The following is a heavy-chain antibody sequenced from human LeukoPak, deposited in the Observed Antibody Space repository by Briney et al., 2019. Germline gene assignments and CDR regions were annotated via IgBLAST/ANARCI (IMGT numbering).Heavy chain of an antibody. D-gene: IGHD5-18*01. CDR3: ARVSGYSYGYSYFDY. V-gene: IGHV3-21*01. J-gene: IGHJ4*02. CDR2: ISSSSSYI. CDR1: GFTFSSYS. Sequence: GGSLRLSCAASGFTFSSYSMNWVRQAPGKGLECVSSISSSSSYIYYADSVKGRFTISRDNAKNSLYLQMNSLRAEDTAVYYCARVSGYSYGYSYFDYWGQGTLVTVSS.